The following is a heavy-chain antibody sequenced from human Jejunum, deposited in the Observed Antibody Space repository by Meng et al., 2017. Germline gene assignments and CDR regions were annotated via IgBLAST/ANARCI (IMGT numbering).Heavy chain of an antibody. D-gene: IGHD2-2*01. J-gene: IGHJ4*02. CDR2: RYYSGST. CDR3: AREYCISTTCYFDS. V-gene: IGHV4-61*01. Sequence: QGLLQESGPGLVRPSETLSPPCTVPGGSVSSTNFYWSWIRQPPGKGLEWIGYRYYSGSTNYNPSLKSRVTISVDTSKSQFSLKLFSVTAADTAVYYCAREYCISTTCYFDSWGQGTLVTVSS. CDR1: GGSVSSTNFY.